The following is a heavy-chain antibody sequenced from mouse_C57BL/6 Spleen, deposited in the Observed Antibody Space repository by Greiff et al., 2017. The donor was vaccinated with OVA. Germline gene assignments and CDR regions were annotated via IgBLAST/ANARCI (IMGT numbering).Heavy chain of an antibody. CDR2: IDPENGDT. CDR1: GFNIKDDY. Sequence: VHVKQSGAELVRPGASVKLSCTASGFNIKDDYMHWVKQRPEQGLEWIGWIDPENGDTEYASKFQGKATITADTSSNTAYLQLSSLTSEDTAVYYCTVYYYGSRGAYWGQGTLVTVSA. V-gene: IGHV14-4*01. CDR3: TVYYYGSRGAY. D-gene: IGHD1-1*01. J-gene: IGHJ3*01.